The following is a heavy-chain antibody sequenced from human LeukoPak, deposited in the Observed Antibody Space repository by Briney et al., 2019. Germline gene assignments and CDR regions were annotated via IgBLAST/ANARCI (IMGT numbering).Heavy chain of an antibody. V-gene: IGHV4-59*01. Sequence: SETLSLTRTVSGGSISSYYWSWIRQPPGKGLEWIGYIYYSGSTNYNPSLKSRVTISVDTSKNQFSLKLSSVTAADTAVYYCVATEDYYYYMDVWGKGTTVTVSS. D-gene: IGHD1-26*01. CDR2: IYYSGST. J-gene: IGHJ6*03. CDR3: VATEDYYYYMDV. CDR1: GGSISSYY.